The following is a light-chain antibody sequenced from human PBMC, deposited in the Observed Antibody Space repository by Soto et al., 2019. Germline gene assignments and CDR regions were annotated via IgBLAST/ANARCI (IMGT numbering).Light chain of an antibody. CDR2: DVS. Sequence: QSVLTQPASVSGSPGQSITISCTGTSSDVGGYNYVSWYQQHPGKAPKLMIYDVSNRPSGVSNRFSGSKSGNTASLTISGLQAEYEADYYCSSYTSSSTLEGVFGTGTKLTVL. V-gene: IGLV2-14*01. CDR3: SSYTSSSTLEGV. CDR1: SSDVGGYNY. J-gene: IGLJ1*01.